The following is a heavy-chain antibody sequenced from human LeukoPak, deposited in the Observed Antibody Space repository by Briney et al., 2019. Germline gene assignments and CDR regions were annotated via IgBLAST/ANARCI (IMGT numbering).Heavy chain of an antibody. J-gene: IGHJ4*02. Sequence: PSETLSLTCTVSGGSFSSSSYYWGWVRQPPGKGLEWIGSIYYSGSTYYNPSLKSRVTISLDTSKNQFSLKLSSVTAADTAVHYCARVKKGWLQYYFDYWGQGTLVTVSS. CDR3: ARVKKGWLQYYFDY. V-gene: IGHV4-39*07. D-gene: IGHD5-24*01. CDR2: IYYSGST. CDR1: GGSFSSSSYY.